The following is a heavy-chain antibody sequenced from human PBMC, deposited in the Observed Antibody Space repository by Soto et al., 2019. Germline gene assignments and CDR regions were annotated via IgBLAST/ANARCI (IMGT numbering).Heavy chain of an antibody. CDR3: ARGGGVGFGDYTTGGMDV. Sequence: ASVKVSCKASGYIFTRYAMHWVRQAPGQRLEWMGWINAGNGNTKYSQKFQGRVTIIRDTSASTAYMELSSLRSEDTAVYYCARGGGVGFGDYTTGGMDVWGQGTTVTVSS. D-gene: IGHD2-8*02. CDR2: INAGNGNT. J-gene: IGHJ6*02. CDR1: GYIFTRYA. V-gene: IGHV1-3*01.